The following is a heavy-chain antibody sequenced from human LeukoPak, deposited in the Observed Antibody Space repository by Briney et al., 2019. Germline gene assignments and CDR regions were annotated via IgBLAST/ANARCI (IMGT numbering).Heavy chain of an antibody. CDR2: ISGDGGSS. J-gene: IGHJ5*02. CDR1: GFTFGDYP. Sequence: GGSLRLSCAASGFTFGDYPMHWLRQAPGKGLEWVSLISGDGGSSFQADSVRGRFTISRDNSKKSLYLEMNSLRSEDTAMYYCARDLGGSGRNWASNWFDPWGQGTLVTVSS. V-gene: IGHV3-43*02. CDR3: ARDLGGSGRNWASNWFDP. D-gene: IGHD1-26*01.